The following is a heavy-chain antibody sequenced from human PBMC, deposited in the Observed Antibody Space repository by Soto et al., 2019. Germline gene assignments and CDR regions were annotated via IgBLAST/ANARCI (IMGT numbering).Heavy chain of an antibody. D-gene: IGHD2-2*02. V-gene: IGHV4-61*01. CDR2: IYYSGST. J-gene: IGHJ5*02. CDR3: ARESGYCSSTSCYTWRFYP. CDR1: RGSVSNGSYN. Sequence: PSDTLSLTGTVSRGSVSNGSYNWSYIRQPPGKGQEWIGYIYYSGSTNYNPSLKSRVSISVDTSKNQFSLKLSSVTAADTAVYYCARESGYCSSTSCYTWRFYPWGQGTLVTVSS.